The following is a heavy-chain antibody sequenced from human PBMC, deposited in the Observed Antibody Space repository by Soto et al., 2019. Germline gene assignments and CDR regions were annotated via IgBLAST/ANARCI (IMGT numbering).Heavy chain of an antibody. D-gene: IGHD3-10*01. CDR2: IIPIFGTA. J-gene: IGHJ3*02. Sequence: ASVKVSCKASGGTFSSYAISWVRQAPGQGLERMGGIIPIFGTANYAQKFQGRVTITADESTSTAYMELSSLRSEDTAVYYCARPYYYCSEYDAFDIWGQGTMVTVSS. V-gene: IGHV1-69*13. CDR1: GGTFSSYA. CDR3: ARPYYYCSEYDAFDI.